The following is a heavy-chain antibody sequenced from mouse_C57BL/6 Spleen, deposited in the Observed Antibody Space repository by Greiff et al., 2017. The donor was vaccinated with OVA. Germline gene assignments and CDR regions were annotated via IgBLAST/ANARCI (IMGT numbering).Heavy chain of an antibody. Sequence: VQLQQSGPELVKPGASVKISSKASVNSFTGYYLNWVKQSPEKSLEWIGEINPSTGGTTYNQKFKVKATLTVDKSSSTAYMQLKSLTSEDSAVYYCAIYDYEGYYAMDYWGQGTSVTVSS. D-gene: IGHD2-4*01. J-gene: IGHJ4*01. V-gene: IGHV1-42*01. CDR1: VNSFTGYY. CDR2: INPSTGGT. CDR3: AIYDYEGYYAMDY.